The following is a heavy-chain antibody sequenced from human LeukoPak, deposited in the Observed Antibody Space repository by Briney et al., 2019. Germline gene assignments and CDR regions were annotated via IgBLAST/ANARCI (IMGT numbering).Heavy chain of an antibody. CDR2: ISYPRSYH. J-gene: IGHJ4*02. CDR1: GFTLSDYA. V-gene: IGHV3-30-3*01. Sequence: GGSLKLSCAASGFTLSDYAMHWVRQAPGRGLEWVALISYPRSYHYYIDSVKGRFTSSRDDSKNIFYLQMNSLRAEDTALYYCAREYSDSSGYYYGLDNWGQGTLVTASS. D-gene: IGHD3-22*01. CDR3: AREYSDSSGYYYGLDN.